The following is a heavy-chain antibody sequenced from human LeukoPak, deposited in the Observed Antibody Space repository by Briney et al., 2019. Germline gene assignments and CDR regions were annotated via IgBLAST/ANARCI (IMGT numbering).Heavy chain of an antibody. CDR3: ARITYYYDSSGYYYVIDY. CDR2: IDWDDDK. J-gene: IGHJ4*02. V-gene: IGHV2-70*11. Sequence: RESGPALVKPTQTLTLTCTFSGFSLSTSGMCVSWIRQPPGKALEWLARIDWDDDKYYSTSLKTRLTISKDTSKNQVVLTMTNMDPVDTATYYCARITYYYDSSGYYYVIDYWGQGTLVTVSS. CDR1: GFSLSTSGMC. D-gene: IGHD3-22*01.